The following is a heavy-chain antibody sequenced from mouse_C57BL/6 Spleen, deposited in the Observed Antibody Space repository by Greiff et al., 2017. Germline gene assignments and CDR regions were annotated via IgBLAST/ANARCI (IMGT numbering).Heavy chain of an antibody. J-gene: IGHJ1*03. CDR1: GYTFTDYE. CDR3: TRECD. CDR2: IDPETGGT. Sequence: QVQLKESGAELVRPGASVTLSCKASGYTFTDYEMHWVKQTPVHGLEWIGAIDPETGGTAYNQKFKGKAILTADKSSSTAYMELRSLTSEDSAVYYCTRECDWGTGTTVTVSS. V-gene: IGHV1-15*01.